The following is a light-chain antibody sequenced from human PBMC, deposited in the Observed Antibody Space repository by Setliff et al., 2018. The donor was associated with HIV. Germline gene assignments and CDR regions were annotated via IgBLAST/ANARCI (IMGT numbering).Light chain of an antibody. J-gene: IGLJ1*01. Sequence: QSVLPQPPSVSWAPGQSVTISCNGSTSNIEAGYDVHWYQQLPGTAPKLLIYRNRNRPSGVPDRFSGSKSGASASLAIAGLQAEDEADYYCQSYDSMLSGYVFGTGTRSPS. CDR3: QSYDSMLSGYV. CDR1: TSNIEAGYD. CDR2: RNR. V-gene: IGLV1-40*01.